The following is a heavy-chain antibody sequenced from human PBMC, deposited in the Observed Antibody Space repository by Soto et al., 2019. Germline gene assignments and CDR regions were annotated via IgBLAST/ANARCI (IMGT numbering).Heavy chain of an antibody. J-gene: IGHJ4*02. Sequence: QVQLVESGGGVVQPGRSLRLSCAASGFTFSSYAMHWVRQAPGKGLEWVAVISYDGSNKYYADSVKGRFTISRDNSTNTLYLQMNSLRAEDTAVYYCARVKLGKCFGYWGQGTLVTVSS. CDR3: ARVKLGKCFGY. V-gene: IGHV3-30-3*01. D-gene: IGHD7-27*01. CDR1: GFTFSSYA. CDR2: ISYDGSNK.